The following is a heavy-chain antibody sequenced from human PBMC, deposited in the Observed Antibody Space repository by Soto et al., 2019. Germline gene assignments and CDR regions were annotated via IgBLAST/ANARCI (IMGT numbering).Heavy chain of an antibody. Sequence: SETLSLTCNVSGGSISSGGYYWCWIRQHPGKGLEWIGYIYYSGSTYYNPSLKSRVTISIDTSKNQFSLKLSSVTAADTAVYYCARVGTSYARRGLDVWGQGTTVPVPS. V-gene: IGHV4-31*03. CDR2: IYYSGST. CDR3: ARVGTSYARRGLDV. D-gene: IGHD7-27*01. J-gene: IGHJ6*02. CDR1: GGSISSGGYY.